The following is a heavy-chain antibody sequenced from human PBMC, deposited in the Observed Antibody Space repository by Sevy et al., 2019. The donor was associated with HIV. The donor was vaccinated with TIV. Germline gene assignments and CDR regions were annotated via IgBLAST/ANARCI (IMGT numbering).Heavy chain of an antibody. CDR1: GYTFTSYY. CDR2: INPSGGRT. CDR3: ARDRRRITMIVVVLGSAFDI. Sequence: ASVKVSCKASGYTFTSYYMHWVRQAPGQGLEWMGIINPSGGRTSYEQKFQGRVTMTRDTSTSTVSMELSSLRPEDTAVYYCARDRRRITMIVVVLGSAFDIWGQGTMVTVSS. J-gene: IGHJ3*02. V-gene: IGHV1-46*01. D-gene: IGHD3-22*01.